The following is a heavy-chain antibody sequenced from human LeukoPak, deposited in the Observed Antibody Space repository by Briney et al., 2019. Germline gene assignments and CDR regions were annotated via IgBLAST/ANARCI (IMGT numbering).Heavy chain of an antibody. CDR2: ISAYNGNT. Sequence: ASVKVSCKASGYTFTSYGISWVRQAPGQGLEWMGWISAYNGNTNYAQKLQGRVTMTTDTSTSTAYMEMRSLRSDDTAVYYCARRLRLASPYYFDYWGQGTLVTVSS. D-gene: IGHD6-19*01. CDR1: GYTFTSYG. J-gene: IGHJ4*02. V-gene: IGHV1-18*01. CDR3: ARRLRLASPYYFDY.